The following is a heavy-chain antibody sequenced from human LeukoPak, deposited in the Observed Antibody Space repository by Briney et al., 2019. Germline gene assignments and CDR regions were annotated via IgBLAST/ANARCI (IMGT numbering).Heavy chain of an antibody. J-gene: IGHJ3*02. Sequence: ASVKVSCKASGYTFTSYGISWVRQAPGQGLEWMGWISAYNGNTNCAQKLQCRVTMTTDTSTSTAYMELRSLRSDDTAVYYCARDRWADYDILTGHDAFDIWGQGTMVTVSS. CDR2: ISAYNGNT. V-gene: IGHV1-18*01. D-gene: IGHD3-9*01. CDR3: ARDRWADYDILTGHDAFDI. CDR1: GYTFTSYG.